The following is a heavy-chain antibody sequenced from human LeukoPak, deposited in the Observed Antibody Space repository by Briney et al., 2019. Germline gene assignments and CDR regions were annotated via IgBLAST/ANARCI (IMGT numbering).Heavy chain of an antibody. CDR3: ARDRDYAFDY. Sequence: GGSLRLSCAASRFTFSSHWMGWVRQAPGKGLEWVGNIKQDGSEKYYVDSVKGRFTISRDNAKNSLYLQMDSLRDEDTAVYYCARDRDYAFDYWGQGTLVTVSS. D-gene: IGHD4-17*01. V-gene: IGHV3-7*01. CDR1: RFTFSSHW. J-gene: IGHJ4*02. CDR2: IKQDGSEK.